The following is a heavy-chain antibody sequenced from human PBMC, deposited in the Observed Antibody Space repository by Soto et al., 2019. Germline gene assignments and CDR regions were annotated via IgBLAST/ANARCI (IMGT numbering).Heavy chain of an antibody. Sequence: SQTLSLTWTVSTVSPSRPHHIWSWLRQYPGKGLEWIGLIHYSGTTYYNPSLKSRVAISVDTSRNNFSLRLSSVTAADTAVYYCSTGGDASKTGSWGQRNLVTFSA. CDR1: TVSPSRPHHI. J-gene: IGHJ5*02. D-gene: IGHD1-1*01. V-gene: IGHV4-31*02. CDR2: IHYSGTT. CDR3: STGGDASKTGS.